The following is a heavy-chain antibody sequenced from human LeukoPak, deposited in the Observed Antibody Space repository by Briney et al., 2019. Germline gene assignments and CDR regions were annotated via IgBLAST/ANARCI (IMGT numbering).Heavy chain of an antibody. J-gene: IGHJ6*02. D-gene: IGHD4-4*01. V-gene: IGHV1-69*04. Sequence: VASVKVSCKASGYTFTSYAMHWVRQAPGQGLEWMGRIIPILGIANYAQKFQGRVTITADKSTSTAYMELSSLRSEDTAVYYCARDNAVTTFDYYYGMDVWGQGTTVTVSS. CDR3: ARDNAVTTFDYYYGMDV. CDR2: IIPILGIA. CDR1: GYTFTSYA.